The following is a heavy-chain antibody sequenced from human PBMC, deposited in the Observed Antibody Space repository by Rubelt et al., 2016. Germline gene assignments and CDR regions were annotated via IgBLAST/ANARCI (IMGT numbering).Heavy chain of an antibody. D-gene: IGHD5-12*01. Sequence: ISSGGYYWSWIRQHPGKGLEWIGYIYYSKSASYNPSLKSRVTISVDTSKSQFSLKLSSVAAADTAVYYCAREGKVVATIGAFDIWGQGTMVTVSS. CDR1: ISSGGYY. J-gene: IGHJ3*02. CDR3: AREGKVVATIGAFDI. CDR2: IYYSKSA. V-gene: IGHV4-31*02.